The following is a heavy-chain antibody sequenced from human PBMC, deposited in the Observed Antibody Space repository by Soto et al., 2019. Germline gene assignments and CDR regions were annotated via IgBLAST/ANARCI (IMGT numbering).Heavy chain of an antibody. Sequence: EVQLVQSGAEVKKPGESLRISCKGSGYSFTSYWISWVRQMAGKVLEWIGRIDPSDSYTNYSPSFQGHVTISADKSISTAYLQWSSLKASDTAMYYCARLQAAAGDNDLTFDYWGQGTLGTVSS. CDR3: ARLQAAAGDNDLTFDY. J-gene: IGHJ4*02. D-gene: IGHD6-13*01. V-gene: IGHV5-10-1*01. CDR2: IDPSDSYT. CDR1: GYSFTSYW.